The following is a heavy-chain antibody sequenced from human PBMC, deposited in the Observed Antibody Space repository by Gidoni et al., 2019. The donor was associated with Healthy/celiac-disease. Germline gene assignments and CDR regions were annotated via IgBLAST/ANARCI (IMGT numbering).Heavy chain of an antibody. Sequence: EVQLVQTGAAVKKPGESLKSSCKGSGYSLTSYWIGWVRQMPGKGLEWLGIIYPGDSDTRYSPSFQGQVTISADKSISTAYLQWSSLKASDTAMYYCATVRDYSIYSGYFDYWGQGTLVTVSS. J-gene: IGHJ4*02. CDR3: ATVRDYSIYSGYFDY. D-gene: IGHD4-4*01. CDR2: IYPGDSDT. V-gene: IGHV5-51*01. CDR1: GYSLTSYW.